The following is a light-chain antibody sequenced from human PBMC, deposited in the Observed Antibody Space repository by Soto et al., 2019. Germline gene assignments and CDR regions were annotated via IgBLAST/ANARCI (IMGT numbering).Light chain of an antibody. V-gene: IGLV2-14*03. Sequence: QSVLTQPASVSGSPGQSITISCTGTSSDVGGYDYVSWYQQYPGKAPKLMIYDVSNRPSGVSIRFSGSKSGNTASLTISGLKYEDEAEYYWSSYTSRSTYFIGTGTKVXVL. CDR2: DVS. CDR3: SSYTSRSTYF. J-gene: IGLJ1*01. CDR1: SSDVGGYDY.